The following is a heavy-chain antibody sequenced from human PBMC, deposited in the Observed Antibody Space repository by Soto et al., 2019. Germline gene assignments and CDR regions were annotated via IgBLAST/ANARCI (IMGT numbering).Heavy chain of an antibody. D-gene: IGHD5-18*01. CDR2: IVPIFGTA. V-gene: IGHV1-69*05. CDR3: ARDGSTVETAIVSQYFYGMDV. Sequence: QVQLVQSGAEVKKPGSSVKVSCKASGGTFISYAISWLRQAPGQGLEWMGGIVPIFGTANYAQKFQGRDTITTDESTTTSYMELSSLRSEDTAVYYGARDGSTVETAIVSQYFYGMDVWGQGTTVSVSS. J-gene: IGHJ6*02. CDR1: GGTFISYA.